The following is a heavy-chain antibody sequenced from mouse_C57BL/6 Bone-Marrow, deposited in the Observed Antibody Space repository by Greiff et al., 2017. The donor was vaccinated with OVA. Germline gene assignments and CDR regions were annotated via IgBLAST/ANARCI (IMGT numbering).Heavy chain of an antibody. CDR2: IWSGGST. CDR1: GFSLTSYG. V-gene: IGHV2-2*01. D-gene: IGHD2-4*01. Sequence: QVQLKESGPGLVQPSQSLSITCTVSGFSLTSYGVHWVRQSPGKGLEWLGVIWSGGSTDYNAAFISRLSISKDNSKSQVFFKMNSLQADDTAIYYCARNYDYDEDAMDYWGQGTSVTVSS. J-gene: IGHJ4*01. CDR3: ARNYDYDEDAMDY.